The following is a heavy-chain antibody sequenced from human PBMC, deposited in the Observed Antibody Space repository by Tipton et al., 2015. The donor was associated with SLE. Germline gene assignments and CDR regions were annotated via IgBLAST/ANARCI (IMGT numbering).Heavy chain of an antibody. V-gene: IGHV4-61*08. CDR1: GGSISSGGYY. CDR3: AKTGSRDYFDS. CDR2: IFYTGST. D-gene: IGHD5-24*01. J-gene: IGHJ4*02. Sequence: TLSLTCTVSGGSISSGGYYWTWIRQLPGKGLEWIGSIFYTGSTKYNPSLQSRVTISLDTSKNQFSLNLSSVTAADTAVYYRAKTGSRDYFDSWGQGTLVTVSS.